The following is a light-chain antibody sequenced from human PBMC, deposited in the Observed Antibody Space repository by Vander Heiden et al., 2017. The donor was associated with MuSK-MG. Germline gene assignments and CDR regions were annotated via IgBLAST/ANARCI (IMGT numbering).Light chain of an antibody. CDR3: QQYDSTPYT. V-gene: IGKV4-1*01. J-gene: IGKJ2*01. Sequence: IVMTQSPDPLAVSLGERATINCKSSQSVLYSSNNKNYLAWYQQKPGQPPKLLIYWASTRESGVPDRFSGSGSGTDFTLTISSLQAEDVAVYYCQQYDSTPYTFGQGTKLEIK. CDR2: WAS. CDR1: QSVLYSSNNKNY.